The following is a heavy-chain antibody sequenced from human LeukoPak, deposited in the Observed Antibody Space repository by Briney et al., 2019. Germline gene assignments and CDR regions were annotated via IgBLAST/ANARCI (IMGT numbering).Heavy chain of an antibody. J-gene: IGHJ4*02. CDR1: GGSISSIRYF. CDR2: IYYSGST. Sequence: SETLSLTCTVSGGSISSIRYFWGWIRQPPGKGLEWIGSIYYSGSTYYNPSLESRVTISADTSKNQFSLKLTSVTAADTAVYYCTRRSPALGYSYAWGQGTLVTVSS. CDR3: TRRSPALGYSYA. V-gene: IGHV4-39*01. D-gene: IGHD5-18*01.